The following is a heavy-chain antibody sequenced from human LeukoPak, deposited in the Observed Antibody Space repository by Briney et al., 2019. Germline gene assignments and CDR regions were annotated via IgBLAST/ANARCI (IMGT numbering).Heavy chain of an antibody. J-gene: IGHJ6*02. Sequence: PGGSLRLSCAASGFTFSSYGMHWVRQAPGKGLEWVAVIWYDGSNKYYADSVKVRFTISRDNSKNTLYLQMNSLRAEDTAVYYCARDLKYSSGWYGTSNYYAMDVWGQGTTVTVSS. CDR1: GFTFSSYG. D-gene: IGHD6-19*01. CDR2: IWYDGSNK. CDR3: ARDLKYSSGWYGTSNYYAMDV. V-gene: IGHV3-33*01.